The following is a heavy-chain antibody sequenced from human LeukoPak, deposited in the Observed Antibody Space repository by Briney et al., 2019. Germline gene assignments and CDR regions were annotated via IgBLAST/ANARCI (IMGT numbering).Heavy chain of an antibody. Sequence: GGSLRLSCAASGFTFSSYAMSWVRQAPGKGLEWVSAISGSGGSTYYADSVKGRFTISRDNSKNTLYLQMNSLRAEDTAVYYCAKDSRYYYDSSGYSGENWFDPWGQGTLVTVSS. CDR1: GFTFSSYA. V-gene: IGHV3-23*01. D-gene: IGHD3-22*01. J-gene: IGHJ5*02. CDR2: ISGSGGST. CDR3: AKDSRYYYDSSGYSGENWFDP.